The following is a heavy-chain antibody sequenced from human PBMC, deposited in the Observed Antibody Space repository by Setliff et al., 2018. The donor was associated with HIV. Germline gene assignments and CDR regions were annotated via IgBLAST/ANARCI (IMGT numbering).Heavy chain of an antibody. CDR2: ISSSSGTI. CDR3: ARSPYDSRGYYYRGDAFDI. CDR1: GFSFSIYE. J-gene: IGHJ3*02. V-gene: IGHV3-48*03. Sequence: GGSLSLSCAASGFSFSIYEMNWVRQAPGKGLEWLSYISSSSGTILYVDSVQGRFTISRDNAKNSLYLQMNSLRAEDTAVYYCARSPYDSRGYYYRGDAFDIWGLGTMVTVSS. D-gene: IGHD3-22*01.